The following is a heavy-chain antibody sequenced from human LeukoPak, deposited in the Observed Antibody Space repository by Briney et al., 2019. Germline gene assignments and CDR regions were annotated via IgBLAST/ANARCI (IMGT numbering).Heavy chain of an antibody. V-gene: IGHV3-7*01. J-gene: IGHJ4*02. CDR2: INQDGSQK. D-gene: IGHD3-16*01. Sequence: GGSLRLSCAASGFTFSRCCKSWVRHAPGKGLEWVANINQDGSQKYYVDSVKGRFTISRDNAKNSMYLQMNSLRAEYTAVYYCVAFWGWGQGTLVTVSP. CDR1: GFTFSRCC. CDR3: VAFWG.